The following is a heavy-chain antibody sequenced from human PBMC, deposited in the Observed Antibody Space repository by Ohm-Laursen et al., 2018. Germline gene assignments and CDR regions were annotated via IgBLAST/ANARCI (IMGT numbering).Heavy chain of an antibody. CDR1: GFTFSSYT. D-gene: IGHD5-18*01. CDR3: ARDRFVPGYSYGPHDY. Sequence: SLRLSCAASGFTFSSYTMNWVRQAPGKGLEWVSVIYSGGSTYYADSVKGRFTISRDNSKNTLYLQMNSLRAEDTAVYYCARDRFVPGYSYGPHDYWGQGTLVTVSS. V-gene: IGHV3-66*01. CDR2: IYSGGST. J-gene: IGHJ4*02.